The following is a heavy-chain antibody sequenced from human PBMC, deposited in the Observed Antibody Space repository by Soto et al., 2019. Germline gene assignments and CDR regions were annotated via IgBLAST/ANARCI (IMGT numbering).Heavy chain of an antibody. Sequence: GGSLRLSCAASGFTFSSYSMNWVRQAPGKGLEWVSSISSSSSYIYYADSVKGRFTISRDNAKNPLYLQMNSLRAEDTAVYYCARDRSNDYGDYVLGVDWFDPWGQGTLVTVSS. D-gene: IGHD4-17*01. CDR3: ARDRSNDYGDYVLGVDWFDP. V-gene: IGHV3-21*01. CDR2: ISSSSSYI. J-gene: IGHJ5*02. CDR1: GFTFSSYS.